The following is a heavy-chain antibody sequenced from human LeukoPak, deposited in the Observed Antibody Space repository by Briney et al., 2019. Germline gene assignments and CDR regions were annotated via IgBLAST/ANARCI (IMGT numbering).Heavy chain of an antibody. J-gene: IGHJ4*02. D-gene: IGHD5/OR15-5a*01. CDR1: EFTFSSYW. CDR2: IKEDGTEK. V-gene: IGHV3-7*03. Sequence: GGSLRLSCVASEFTFSSYWMSWVRQAPGKGLEWVANIKEDGTEKNYVDSVKGRFTISRDNTQNSLHLQMNSLRVEDTAVYYCARGPVSVDYWGQGTLASVSS. CDR3: ARGPVSVDY.